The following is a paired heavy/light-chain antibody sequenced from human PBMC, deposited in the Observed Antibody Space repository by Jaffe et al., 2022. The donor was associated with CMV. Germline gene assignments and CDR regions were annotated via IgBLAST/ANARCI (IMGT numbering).Light chain of an antibody. CDR2: AAS. CDR3: QQYYSYPCT. Sequence: AIRITQSPSSLSASTGDRVTITCRASQGISSYLAWYQQKPGKAPKLLIYAASTLQSGVPSRFSGSGSGTDFTLTISCLQSEDFATYYCQQYYSYPCTFGQGTKVEIK. CDR1: QGISSY. V-gene: IGKV1-8*01. J-gene: IGKJ1*01.
Heavy chain of an antibody. J-gene: IGHJ6*03. CDR1: GGSFSGYY. Sequence: QVQLQQWGAGLLKPSETLSLTCAVYGGSFSGYYWSWIRQPPGKGLEWIGEINHSGSTNYNPSLKSRVTISVDTSKNQFSLKLSSVTAADTAVYYCARGVQYSSRRVYYYYYYMDVWGKGTTVTVSS. CDR3: ARGVQYSSRRVYYYYYYMDV. D-gene: IGHD6-13*01. CDR2: INHSGST. V-gene: IGHV4-34*01.